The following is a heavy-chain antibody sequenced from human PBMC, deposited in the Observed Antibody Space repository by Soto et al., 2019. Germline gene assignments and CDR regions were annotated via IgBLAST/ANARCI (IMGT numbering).Heavy chain of an antibody. V-gene: IGHV1-3*01. J-gene: IGHJ3*02. CDR2: INAGNGNT. D-gene: IGHD3-10*01. CDR1: GYTFTSYA. CDR3: ARDLVWRFGELSDAFDI. Sequence: ASVKVSCKASGYTFTSYAMHWVRQAPGQRLEWMGWINAGNGNTKYSQKFQGRVTITRDTSASTAYMELSSLRSEDTAVYYCARDLVWRFGELSDAFDIWGQGTMVTVSS.